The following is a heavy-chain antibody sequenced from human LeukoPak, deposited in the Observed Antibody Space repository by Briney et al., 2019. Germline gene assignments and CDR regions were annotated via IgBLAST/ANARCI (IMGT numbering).Heavy chain of an antibody. V-gene: IGHV1-18*01. J-gene: IGHJ4*02. CDR3: AKERRDSPRAYFDY. CDR2: ISAHNGNT. CDR1: GYTFTNNG. D-gene: IGHD5-24*01. Sequence: ASVKVSCKAFGYTFTNNGISWVRQDPGQGLEWMGSISAHNGNTNYAEKVQGRVTMTTDTSARTTYLELRSLRSDDTAVYYCAKERRDSPRAYFDYWGQGTLVTVSS.